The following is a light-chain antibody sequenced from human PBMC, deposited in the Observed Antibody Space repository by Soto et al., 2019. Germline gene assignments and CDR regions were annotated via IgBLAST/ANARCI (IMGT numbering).Light chain of an antibody. Sequence: QSALTQPASVSGSPGQSITISCTGTSSDVGGYNYVSWYQHHPGKAPKLMIYDVRNRPSGVSNRFSGSKSGNTASLTISGLQAEDEADYYCRSYTGSTTHVFGTGTQLTLL. CDR1: SSDVGGYNY. CDR3: RSYTGSTTHV. CDR2: DVR. J-gene: IGLJ1*01. V-gene: IGLV2-14*03.